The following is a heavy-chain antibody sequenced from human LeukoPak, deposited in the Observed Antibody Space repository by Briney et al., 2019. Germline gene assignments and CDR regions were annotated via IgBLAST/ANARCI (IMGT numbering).Heavy chain of an antibody. CDR1: GGSFSGYY. D-gene: IGHD6-13*01. CDR2: ISGSGGST. CDR3: AKDLAAAAGTPADY. V-gene: IGHV3-23*01. J-gene: IGHJ4*02. Sequence: PSETLSLTCAVYGGSFSGYYWSWVRQAPGKGLEWVSAISGSGGSTYYADSVKGRFTISRDNSKNTLYLQMNSLRAEDTAVYYCAKDLAAAAGTPADYWGQGTLVTVSS.